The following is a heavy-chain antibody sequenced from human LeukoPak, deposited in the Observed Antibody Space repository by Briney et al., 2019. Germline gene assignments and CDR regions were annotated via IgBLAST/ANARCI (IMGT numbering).Heavy chain of an antibody. CDR1: GFTFSSYA. CDR2: ISGSGGST. J-gene: IGHJ4*02. Sequence: PGGSLRLSCAASGFTFSSYAMSWVRQAPGKGLEWVSAISGSGGSTYYADSVKGRFTISRDNSKNTLYLQMNSLRAEDTAVYYCAHAAVRGVISHYFDYWGQGTLVTVSS. V-gene: IGHV3-23*01. CDR3: AHAAVRGVISHYFDY. D-gene: IGHD3-10*01.